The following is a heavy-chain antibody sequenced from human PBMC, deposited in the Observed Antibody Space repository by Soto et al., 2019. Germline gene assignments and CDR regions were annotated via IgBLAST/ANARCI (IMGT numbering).Heavy chain of an antibody. CDR2: IIPIFGTA. CDR1: GGTFSSYA. Sequence: QVQLVQSGAEVKKPGSSVKVSCKASGGTFSSYAISWVRQAPGQGLEWMGGIIPIFGTANYAQKFQGRVTITADESTSTDYMELSSLRSEDTAVYYCARPDDSSGYRGGFDYWGQGTLVTVS. J-gene: IGHJ4*02. CDR3: ARPDDSSGYRGGFDY. D-gene: IGHD3-22*01. V-gene: IGHV1-69*12.